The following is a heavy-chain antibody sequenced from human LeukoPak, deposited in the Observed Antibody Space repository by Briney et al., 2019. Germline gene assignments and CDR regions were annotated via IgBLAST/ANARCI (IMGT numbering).Heavy chain of an antibody. V-gene: IGHV3-72*01. Sequence: PGGSLRLSCAASGFTFSDPYMDWVRQAPGQGLEWVGRIRNKADSYTTEYAASVKGRFTISRDDSKNSLYLQMNSLTTEDTAVYYCARGGSQHAFDIWGQGTMVTVSS. J-gene: IGHJ3*02. CDR2: IRNKADSYTT. CDR3: ARGGSQHAFDI. CDR1: GFTFSDPY. D-gene: IGHD1-26*01.